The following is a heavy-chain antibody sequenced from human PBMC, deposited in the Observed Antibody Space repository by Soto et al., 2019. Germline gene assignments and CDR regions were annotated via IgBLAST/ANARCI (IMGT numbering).Heavy chain of an antibody. V-gene: IGHV4-31*03. Sequence: SETLSFTCTISGGSISSGGYYWSWIRQHPGKGLEWIGYIYYSGSTYYNPSLKRRVTIAVDTSKNQFSLKLNSVTAADTAVYYCARRAATGTNVWFDPWDQGTLVTVSS. J-gene: IGHJ5*02. CDR2: IYYSGST. D-gene: IGHD1-7*01. CDR1: GGSISSGGYY. CDR3: ARRAATGTNVWFDP.